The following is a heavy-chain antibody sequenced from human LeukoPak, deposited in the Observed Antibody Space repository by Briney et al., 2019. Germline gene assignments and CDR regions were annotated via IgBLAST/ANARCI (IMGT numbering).Heavy chain of an antibody. V-gene: IGHV1-18*01. CDR2: ISVYNVKT. J-gene: IGHJ4*02. Sequence: GASVKVSCNAFGYTFTGYGISCVRQAPGEGLEWMGWISVYNVKTNYAQKLQGRVTMATDTSTSTAYMELMRLRSDDTAVYYCAREGPYFDSQEPFDYWGQGTLVTVSS. CDR1: GYTFTGYG. D-gene: IGHD3-9*01. CDR3: AREGPYFDSQEPFDY.